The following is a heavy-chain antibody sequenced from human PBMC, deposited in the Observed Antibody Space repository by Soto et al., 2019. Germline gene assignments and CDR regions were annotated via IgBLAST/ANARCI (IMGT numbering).Heavy chain of an antibody. CDR2: IDPSDSYT. D-gene: IGHD3-10*01. J-gene: IGHJ6*02. Sequence: EVQLVQSGAEVKKPGESLRISCKGSGYSFTSYWISWVRQMPGKGLEWMGRIDPSDSYTNYSPSFQGHVTISADKSISTAYLQWSSLKASDTAMYYCARRVLDYYGSGSYDSPHYYGMDVWGQGTTVTVSS. CDR3: ARRVLDYYGSGSYDSPHYYGMDV. V-gene: IGHV5-10-1*03. CDR1: GYSFTSYW.